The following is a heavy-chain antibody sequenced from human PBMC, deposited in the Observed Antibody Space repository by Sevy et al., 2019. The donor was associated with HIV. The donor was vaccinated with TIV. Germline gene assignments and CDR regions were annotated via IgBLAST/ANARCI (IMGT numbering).Heavy chain of an antibody. Sequence: GGSLRLSCAASGFSFSIYWMHWVRQVPGKGLVWVSRINSDGSSKTYADSVKGRFTFFRDNAKNTLFLQMNSLRVEDSAVYYCVREGVGGYSYGFDYWGQGTLVTVSS. CDR2: INSDGSSK. D-gene: IGHD5-18*01. CDR1: GFSFSIYW. J-gene: IGHJ4*02. CDR3: VREGVGGYSYGFDY. V-gene: IGHV3-74*03.